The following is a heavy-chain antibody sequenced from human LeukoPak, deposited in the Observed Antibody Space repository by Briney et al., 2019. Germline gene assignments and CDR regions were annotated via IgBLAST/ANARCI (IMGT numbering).Heavy chain of an antibody. CDR3: AKDPPPAGHYDFWSGPTDY. D-gene: IGHD3-3*01. CDR1: GFTFSSYG. Sequence: PGGSLRLSCAASGFTFSSYGMHWVRQAPGKGLEWVAFIRYDGSNKYYADSVKGRFTISRDNSKNTLYLQMNSLRAEGTAVYYCAKDPPPAGHYDFWSGPTDYWGQGTLVTVSS. J-gene: IGHJ4*02. V-gene: IGHV3-30*02. CDR2: IRYDGSNK.